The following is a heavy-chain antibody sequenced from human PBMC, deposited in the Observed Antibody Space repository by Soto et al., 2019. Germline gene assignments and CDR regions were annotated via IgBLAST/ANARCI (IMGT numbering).Heavy chain of an antibody. CDR1: GGSISSGGYY. Sequence: SETLSLTCTVSGGSISSGGYYWSWIRQHPGKGLDWIGYIYHSGTTYYNPSLKSRVIMSVDPSKIQFSLELSSVTAADTAVYYCARRGYNYPFDYWGQGTLVTVSS. CDR2: IYHSGTT. CDR3: ARRGYNYPFDY. V-gene: IGHV4-31*03. D-gene: IGHD5-12*01. J-gene: IGHJ4*02.